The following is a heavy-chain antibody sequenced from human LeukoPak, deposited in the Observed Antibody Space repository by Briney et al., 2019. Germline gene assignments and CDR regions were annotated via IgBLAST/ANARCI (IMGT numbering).Heavy chain of an antibody. CDR2: ISGSGGST. D-gene: IGHD1-26*01. CDR3: AKDSRYSGSQQPVDY. V-gene: IGHV3-23*01. J-gene: IGHJ4*02. CDR1: GFTFSSYA. Sequence: GGSLRLSCGASGFTFSSYAMSWVRQAPGKGLEWVSAISGSGGSTYYADSVKGRFTISRDNSKNTLYLQMNSLRAEDTAVYYCAKDSRYSGSQQPVDYWGQGTLVTVSS.